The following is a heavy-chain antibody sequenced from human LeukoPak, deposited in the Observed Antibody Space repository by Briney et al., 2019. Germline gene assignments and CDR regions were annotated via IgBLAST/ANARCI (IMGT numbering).Heavy chain of an antibody. CDR3: ARVWAWGSGNYFDN. D-gene: IGHD7-27*01. J-gene: IGHJ4*02. V-gene: IGHV3-43*02. CDR2: ISADGGST. CDR1: GLNFDDSA. Sequence: GGSLRLSCVASGLNFDDSAMHWVRQAPGKGLEWVSLISADGGSTFSADSVKGRFSISRDNSKNSLYLQMNSLRSEDTAMYYCARVWAWGSGNYFDNWGQGTLVTVSS.